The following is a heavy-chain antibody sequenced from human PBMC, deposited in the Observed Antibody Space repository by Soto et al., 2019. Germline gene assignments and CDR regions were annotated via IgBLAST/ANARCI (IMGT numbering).Heavy chain of an antibody. Sequence: SETLSLTCTFSCGSISGSYWSWIRQSPGKGLEWLGYVYYTGSTNYSPSLRSRVSISVDTSKNEFSLRLSSVTAADTAVYFCARSVAVPGAHIDYWGQGTQVTVSS. J-gene: IGHJ4*02. CDR2: VYYTGST. D-gene: IGHD6-19*01. V-gene: IGHV4-59*13. CDR1: CGSISGSY. CDR3: ARSVAVPGAHIDY.